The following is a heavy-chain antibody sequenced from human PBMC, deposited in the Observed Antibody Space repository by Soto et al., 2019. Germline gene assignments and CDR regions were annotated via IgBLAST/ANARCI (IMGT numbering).Heavy chain of an antibody. V-gene: IGHV3-33*08. CDR1: GFTFSVYG. D-gene: IGHD2-15*01. CDR2: IWYDASKQ. CDR3: AAWAEGATEVH. Sequence: GGSLRLSCAASGFTFSVYGMHWVRQAPGKGLEWVAVIWYDASKQFYAASVEGRFTISRDNSKAILYLQMNSLRAEDTAVYYCAAWAEGATEVHWGQGTLVTVSS. J-gene: IGHJ4*02.